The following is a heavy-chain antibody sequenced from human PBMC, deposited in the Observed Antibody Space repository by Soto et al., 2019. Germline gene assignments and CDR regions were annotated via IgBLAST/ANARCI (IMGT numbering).Heavy chain of an antibody. CDR3: AKVNWAPGRNY. J-gene: IGHJ4*02. Sequence: EVQLLESGGGLVQPGGSLRLSCAASGFTFSSYDLSWVRQAPGKGLEWVSAIRASGGGTHYADSVKGRYIIFRDTSKDTLYLQMNSLRAEDTAVYYCAKVNWAPGRNYWGQGTLVTVSS. CDR2: IRASGGGT. D-gene: IGHD7-27*01. CDR1: GFTFSSYD. V-gene: IGHV3-23*01.